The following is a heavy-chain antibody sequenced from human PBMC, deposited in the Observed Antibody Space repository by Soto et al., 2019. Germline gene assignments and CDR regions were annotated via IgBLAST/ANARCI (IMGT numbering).Heavy chain of an antibody. CDR2: IYYSGNT. Sequence: SETLSLTCSVSGASISNGAFYWSWIRQHPGKGLEWIGYIYYSGNTYFNPSLKSRVSISKDTSKNQLSLKLRSVTAADTAVYYCAKESRSGYSYGHLDSWGQGTLVTVSS. CDR1: GASISNGAFY. J-gene: IGHJ4*02. D-gene: IGHD5-18*01. V-gene: IGHV4-31*03. CDR3: AKESRSGYSYGHLDS.